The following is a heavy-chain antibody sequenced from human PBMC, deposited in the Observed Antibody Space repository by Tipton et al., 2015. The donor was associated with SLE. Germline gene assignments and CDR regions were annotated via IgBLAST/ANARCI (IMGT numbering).Heavy chain of an antibody. D-gene: IGHD2-15*01. CDR1: GYSISSGYY. Sequence: TLSLTCAVSGYSISSGYYWGWIRQPPGKGLEWIGSIYHSGSTYYNPSLKSRVTISVDTSKNQFSLKLSSVTAADTAVYYCARDRGPTRYCSGGSCYSGGWFDPWGQGTLVTVSS. V-gene: IGHV4-38-2*02. CDR2: IYHSGST. J-gene: IGHJ5*02. CDR3: ARDRGPTRYCSGGSCYSGGWFDP.